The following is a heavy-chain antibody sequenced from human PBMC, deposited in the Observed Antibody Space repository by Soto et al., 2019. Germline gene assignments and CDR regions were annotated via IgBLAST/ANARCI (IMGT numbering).Heavy chain of an antibody. V-gene: IGHV1-69*02. J-gene: IGHJ6*03. CDR1: GGTFSSYT. CDR3: AGGYGDYESYYYYYYMDV. CDR2: IIPILGIA. Sequence: QVQLVQSGAEVKKPGSSVKVSYKASGGTFSSYTISWVRQAPGQGLEWMGRIIPILGIANYAQKFQGRVTITADKSTSTAYMELSSLRSEDTAVYYCAGGYGDYESYYYYYYMDVWGKGTTVTVSS. D-gene: IGHD4-17*01.